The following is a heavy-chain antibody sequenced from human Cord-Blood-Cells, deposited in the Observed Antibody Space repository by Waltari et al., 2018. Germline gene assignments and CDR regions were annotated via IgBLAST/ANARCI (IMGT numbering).Heavy chain of an antibody. J-gene: IGHJ4*02. V-gene: IGHV5-51*01. CDR3: AGLPGIAVAGTLAPFDY. Sequence: EVQLVQFGAAVQKPGESLKNSWKCSGYSFTSYWIGWVRQRPGKGLEWMGIIYPGDSDTRYSPSFQGQVTISADKSISTAYLQWSSLKASDTAMYYCAGLPGIAVAGTLAPFDYWGQGTLVTVSS. CDR2: IYPGDSDT. CDR1: GYSFTSYW. D-gene: IGHD6-19*01.